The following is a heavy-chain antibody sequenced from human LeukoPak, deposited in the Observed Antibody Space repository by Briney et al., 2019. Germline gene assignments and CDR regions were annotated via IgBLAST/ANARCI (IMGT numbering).Heavy chain of an antibody. CDR1: GFTFTSYS. V-gene: IGHV3-23*01. D-gene: IGHD2-15*01. CDR2: ISGSGGST. Sequence: GGSLRLSCAASGFTFTSYSMNWVRQAPGKGLEWVSAISGSGGSTYYADFVKGRFTISRDNSKSALYLQMNNLRADDTAVYYCAKVLLRALDYMDVWGKGTTVTVSS. CDR3: AKVLLRALDYMDV. J-gene: IGHJ6*03.